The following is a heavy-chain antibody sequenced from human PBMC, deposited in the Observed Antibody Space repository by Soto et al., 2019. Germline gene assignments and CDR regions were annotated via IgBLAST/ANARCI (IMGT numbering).Heavy chain of an antibody. V-gene: IGHV4-34*01. CDR3: ARWLTMVRGATPKPFDY. J-gene: IGHJ4*02. Sequence: QVQLQQWGAGLLKPSETLSLTCAVYGGSFSGYYWSWIRQPPGKGLEWIGEINHSGSTNYNPSLKSRVTISVDTSKKQFSLKLSSVTAADTAVYYCARWLTMVRGATPKPFDYWGQGTLVTVSS. D-gene: IGHD3-10*01. CDR2: INHSGST. CDR1: GGSFSGYY.